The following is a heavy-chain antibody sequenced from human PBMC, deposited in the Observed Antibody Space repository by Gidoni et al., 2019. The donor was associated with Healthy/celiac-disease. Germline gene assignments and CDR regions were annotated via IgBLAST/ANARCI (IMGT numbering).Heavy chain of an antibody. V-gene: IGHV4-59*01. CDR2: IYYSGST. CDR3: ARDGPGIASPRYFQH. J-gene: IGHJ1*01. CDR1: GGPISSYY. D-gene: IGHD3-10*01. Sequence: QVQLQESGPGLVKPSETLSLTCTVSGGPISSYYWSWIRQPPGKGLEWIGYIYYSGSTNYNPSLKSRVTISVDTSKNQFSLKLSSVTAADTAVYYCARDGPGIASPRYFQHWGQGTLVTVSS.